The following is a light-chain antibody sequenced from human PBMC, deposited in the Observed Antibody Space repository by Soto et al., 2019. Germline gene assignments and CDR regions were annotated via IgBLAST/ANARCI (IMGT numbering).Light chain of an antibody. CDR2: GAS. Sequence: VLTQSPGTLSLSPGERVTLSCRASQTVASNYFAWYQQKPGQAPRLLMNGASSRATGVPARFSGSGSGTDFTLTISRLEPEDFAVYYCQQYTNSRWTFGQGTRV. J-gene: IGKJ1*01. CDR3: QQYTNSRWT. V-gene: IGKV3-20*01. CDR1: QTVASNY.